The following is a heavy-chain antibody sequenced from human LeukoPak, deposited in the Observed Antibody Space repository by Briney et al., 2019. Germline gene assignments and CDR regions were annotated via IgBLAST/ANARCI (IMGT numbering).Heavy chain of an antibody. CDR1: GGSISSSTYY. CDR2: LYYSGST. J-gene: IGHJ4*02. V-gene: IGHV4-39*01. CDR3: ARQAISGYDPPPFDS. D-gene: IGHD5-12*01. Sequence: PSETLSLTCTVSGGSISSSTYYWGWIRQPPGKGLEWIGNLYYSGSTYCNPSLKSRVTISVDTSKNQFSLKLSSVTAADTAVYYCARQAISGYDPPPFDSWGQGTLVTVSS.